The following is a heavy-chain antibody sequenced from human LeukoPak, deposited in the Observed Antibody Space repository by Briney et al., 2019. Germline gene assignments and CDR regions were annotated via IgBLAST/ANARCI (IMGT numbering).Heavy chain of an antibody. J-gene: IGHJ4*02. CDR3: ARSLGWRPAGY. V-gene: IGHV1-46*01. D-gene: IGHD2-15*01. CDR1: GYTFTSYD. Sequence: ASVTVSFKASGYTFTSYDLHWVRQAPGQGLERMGIINPSDSSTTYAQNFRGRVTMTRDTSTSTLYMELSSLRSEDTAVYYCARSLGWRPAGYWGQGTLVTVSS. CDR2: INPSDSST.